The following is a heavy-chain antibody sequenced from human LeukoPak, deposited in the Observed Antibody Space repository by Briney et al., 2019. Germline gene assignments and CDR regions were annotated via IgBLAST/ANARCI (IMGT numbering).Heavy chain of an antibody. Sequence: GGSLRLSCAASGFTFTSYAMTWVRQAPGKGLEWVSSISSNGGSTYYADSVKGRFTISRANSKRTVYLQMNSLRAEDTALYYCARDHRLAAAFDYWGQGALVTVFS. V-gene: IGHV3-23*01. D-gene: IGHD6-13*01. J-gene: IGHJ4*02. CDR3: ARDHRLAAAFDY. CDR2: ISSNGGST. CDR1: GFTFTSYA.